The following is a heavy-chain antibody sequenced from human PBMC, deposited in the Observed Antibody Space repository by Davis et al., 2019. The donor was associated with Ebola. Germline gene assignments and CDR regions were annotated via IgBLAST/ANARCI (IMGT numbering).Heavy chain of an antibody. J-gene: IGHJ4*02. Sequence: MPSETLSLTCTVSGGSISSSSYYWGWIRQPPGKGLEWIGSIYYSGSTYYNPSLKSRVTISVDTSKNQFSLKLSSVTAADTAVYYCARRLTYYYDSSGYTSLGSFDYWGQGTLVTVSS. D-gene: IGHD3-22*01. V-gene: IGHV4-39*01. CDR1: GGSISSSSYY. CDR2: IYYSGST. CDR3: ARRLTYYYDSSGYTSLGSFDY.